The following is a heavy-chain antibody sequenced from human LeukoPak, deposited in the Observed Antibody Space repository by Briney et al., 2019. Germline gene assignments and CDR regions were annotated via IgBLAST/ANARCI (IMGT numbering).Heavy chain of an antibody. D-gene: IGHD3-22*01. J-gene: IGHJ4*02. V-gene: IGHV1-69*13. CDR2: IIPIFGTA. CDR1: GGTFSSYA. Sequence: ASVKVSCKASGGTFSSYAISWVRQAPGQGLEWMGGIIPIFGTANYAQKFQGRVTITADESTSTAYMELSSLRSEDTAVYYCARGGEPYYYDSSGYYHFSDYWGQGTLVTVSS. CDR3: ARGGEPYYYDSSGYYHFSDY.